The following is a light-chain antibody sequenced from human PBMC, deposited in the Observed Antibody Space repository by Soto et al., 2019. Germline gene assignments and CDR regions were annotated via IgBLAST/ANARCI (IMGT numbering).Light chain of an antibody. Sequence: DIQMTQSPSSLSASVGDRVTITCRASQNINTWLAWYQQKPGKAPKLLIYRASNLVNGVPSRFSGSGSGTEFTLTLSSLQPDDFSIYYCQQYETYSGTFGPGTKVDL. J-gene: IGKJ3*01. CDR3: QQYETYSGT. CDR2: RAS. CDR1: QNINTW. V-gene: IGKV1-5*03.